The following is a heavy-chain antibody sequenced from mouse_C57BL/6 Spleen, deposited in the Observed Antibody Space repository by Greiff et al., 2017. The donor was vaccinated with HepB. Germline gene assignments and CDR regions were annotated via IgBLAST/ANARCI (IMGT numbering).Heavy chain of an antibody. Sequence: QVQLQQPGTELVKPGASVKLSCKASGYTFTSYWMHWVKQRPGQGLEWIGNINPSNGGTNYNEKFKSKATLTVDKSSSTAYLQLSSLTSEDSAVYYSARSYGNTEDWFAYWGQGTLVTVSA. V-gene: IGHV1-53*01. CDR3: ARSYGNTEDWFAY. CDR1: GYTFTSYW. D-gene: IGHD2-1*01. J-gene: IGHJ3*01. CDR2: INPSNGGT.